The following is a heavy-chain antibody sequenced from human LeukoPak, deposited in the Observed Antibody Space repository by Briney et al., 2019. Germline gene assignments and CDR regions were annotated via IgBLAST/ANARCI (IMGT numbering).Heavy chain of an antibody. J-gene: IGHJ5*02. CDR1: GFTFSSYG. CDR2: LSVSGGST. V-gene: IGHV3-23*01. CDR3: ASSSSGYSSGWINWFDP. Sequence: GGSLRLSCAASGFTFSSYGMHWVRQAPGKGLEWVSALSVSGGSTHYADSVKGRFTISRDNSKNTLYLQMNSLIAEDTAVYYCASSSSGYSSGWINWFDPWGQGTLVTVSS. D-gene: IGHD6-19*01.